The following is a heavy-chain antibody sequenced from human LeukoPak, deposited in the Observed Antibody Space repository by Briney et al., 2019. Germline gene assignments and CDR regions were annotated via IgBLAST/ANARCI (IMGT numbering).Heavy chain of an antibody. CDR1: GFTFSSYG. D-gene: IGHD4-17*01. J-gene: IGHJ3*02. CDR3: AGRGGEPRGAFDI. CDR2: IRYDGSNR. Sequence: GGSLRLSCAASGFTFSSYGMHWVRQAPGKGLEWVAFIRYDGSNRYYADSVKGRFTISRDNSKSTLYLQMNSLRAEDTAIYYCAGRGGEPRGAFDIWGQGTMVTVSS. V-gene: IGHV3-30*02.